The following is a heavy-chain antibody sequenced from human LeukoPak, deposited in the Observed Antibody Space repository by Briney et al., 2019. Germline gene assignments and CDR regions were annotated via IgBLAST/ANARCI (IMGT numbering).Heavy chain of an antibody. CDR2: ISSSSSYI. V-gene: IGHV3-21*01. CDR1: GFTFSSYS. J-gene: IGHJ4*02. CDR3: ARNSAVNGPLDY. Sequence: GGSLRLSCAASGFTFSSYSMNWVRQAPGKGLEWVSSISSSSSYIYYADSVTGRFTISRDNAKNSLYLQMNSLRAEDTAVYYCARNSAVNGPLDYWGQGTLVTVSS. D-gene: IGHD4-23*01.